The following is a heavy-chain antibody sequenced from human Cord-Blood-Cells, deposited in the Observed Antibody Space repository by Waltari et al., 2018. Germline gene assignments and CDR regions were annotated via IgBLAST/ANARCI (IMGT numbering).Heavy chain of an antibody. D-gene: IGHD2-21*01. J-gene: IGHJ4*02. CDR1: GYSIRSGYY. CDR2: IYHSGST. CDR3: ARSGVGFCGGDCYWFDY. Sequence: QVQLQESGPGLVKPSETLSLTCAVSGYSIRSGYYWGWIRPPPGKGLEWIGSIYHSGSTYYNPSLKSRVTISVDTSKNQFSLKLSSVTAADTAVYYCARSGVGFCGGDCYWFDYWGQGTLVTVSS. V-gene: IGHV4-38-2*01.